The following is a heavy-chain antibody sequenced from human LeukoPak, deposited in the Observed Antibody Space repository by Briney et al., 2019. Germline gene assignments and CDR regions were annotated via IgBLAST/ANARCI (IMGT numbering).Heavy chain of an antibody. CDR2: INYSGTT. D-gene: IGHD5-18*01. CDR3: ARHVSGYTYGYDY. V-gene: IGHV4-39*01. Sequence: SETLSLTCTVSGGSISSSSYYWGWIRQPPGKGLEWIGSINYSGTTYYNPSLKSRVTVSVDTSKNHFSLKLTSVTAADTAVYYCARHVSGYTYGYDYWGQGTLVTVSS. CDR1: GGSISSSSYY. J-gene: IGHJ4*02.